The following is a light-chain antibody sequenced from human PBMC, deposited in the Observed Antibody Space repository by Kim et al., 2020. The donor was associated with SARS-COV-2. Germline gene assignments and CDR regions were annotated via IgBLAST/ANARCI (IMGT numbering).Light chain of an antibody. Sequence: EIVMTQSPATLSVSPGESATLSCRASQSVSSDLAWYQQKPGQAPRLLIYDASTRATDIPARFSGSGSGTEFTLTITSLQSGDVAVYYCQQHNNWPPLTFGGGTKVDIK. CDR3: QQHNNWPPLT. V-gene: IGKV3-15*01. J-gene: IGKJ4*01. CDR2: DAS. CDR1: QSVSSD.